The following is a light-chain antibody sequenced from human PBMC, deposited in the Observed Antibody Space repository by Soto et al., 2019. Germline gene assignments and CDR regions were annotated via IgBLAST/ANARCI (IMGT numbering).Light chain of an antibody. CDR1: QSVSSSY. CDR2: GAS. CDR3: QQYGSSPLT. V-gene: IGKV3-20*01. Sequence: EIVLTQTPGTLSLSPGERATLSCRASQSVSSSYLAWYQQKPGQAPRLLIYGASSRATGIPDRFSGSGSGTDFTLTISRLEPEXFAVYYCQQYGSSPLTFGQGTKVEIK. J-gene: IGKJ1*01.